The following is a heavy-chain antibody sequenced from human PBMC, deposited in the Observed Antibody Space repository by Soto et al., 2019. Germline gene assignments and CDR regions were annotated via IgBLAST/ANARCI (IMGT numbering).Heavy chain of an antibody. CDR2: ISGGGDGT. CDR1: GFTFSSYV. V-gene: IGHV3-23*01. Sequence: EVQLLESGGGLVQPGGSLRLSCAASGFTFSSYVMSWVRQAPGKGLEWVSSISGGGDGTYYADSLKGRFTISRDNSKNTLYLQMNSLRGEDTAVYYCAKDTPYDSSGFSDWGQGTPVTVSS. D-gene: IGHD3-22*01. J-gene: IGHJ4*02. CDR3: AKDTPYDSSGFSD.